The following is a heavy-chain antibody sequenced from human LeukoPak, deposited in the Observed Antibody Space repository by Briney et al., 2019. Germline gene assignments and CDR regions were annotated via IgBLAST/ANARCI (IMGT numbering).Heavy chain of an antibody. CDR2: IYYSGST. Sequence: SETLSLTCTVSGGSISSYYWSWIRQPPGKGLEWIGYIYYSGSTNYNPSLKSRVTISVDTSKNQFSLKLSSVTAADTAVCYCARRIAGYFDYWGQEPWSSSPQ. CDR1: GGSISSYY. D-gene: IGHD3-22*01. V-gene: IGHV4-59*08. J-gene: IGHJ5*01. CDR3: ARRIAGYFDY.